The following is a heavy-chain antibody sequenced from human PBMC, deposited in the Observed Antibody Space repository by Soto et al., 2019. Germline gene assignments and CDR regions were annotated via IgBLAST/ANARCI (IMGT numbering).Heavy chain of an antibody. Sequence: QITLRESGPTLVQPTQTLTLTCTLSGVSLTTSGVGVGWIRQPPGKALEWLALIYWDDDKRYSPSLKSRLAITRDTSKNQVVLTMTNMAPVDTAIYYCAHRQRTVVVGAPFDPWGQGSLVTVSS. CDR1: GVSLTTSGVG. D-gene: IGHD2-15*01. V-gene: IGHV2-5*02. J-gene: IGHJ5*02. CDR2: IYWDDDK. CDR3: AHRQRTVVVGAPFDP.